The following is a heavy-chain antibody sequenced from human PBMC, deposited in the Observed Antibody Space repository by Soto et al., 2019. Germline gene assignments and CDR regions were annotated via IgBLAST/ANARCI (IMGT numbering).Heavy chain of an antibody. D-gene: IGHD3-3*01. CDR2: IYPGDSDT. CDR1: DYSFKTYW. V-gene: IGHV5-51*01. J-gene: IGHJ6*02. Sequence: PGESLKISCKGSDYSFKTYWIAWVRQMPGKGLEWMGIIYPGDSDTRYSPSFQGQVTISADKSMSHALLQWSRLKAADTAMYFCARQIRNYDSWCNTYYYYALYVWGQGTTVTVSS. CDR3: ARQIRNYDSWCNTYYYYALYV.